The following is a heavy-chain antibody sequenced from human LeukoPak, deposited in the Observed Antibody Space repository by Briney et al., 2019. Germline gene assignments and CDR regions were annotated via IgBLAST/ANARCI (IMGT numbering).Heavy chain of an antibody. Sequence: ASVKVSCKASGYSFTSYDINWVRQATGQGLEWIGYMNPNTGNTGYAQKFQGRVTLTRDTSISTAYMELSSLTSEDTAVYYCATTLRNNPPWGQGTLVTVSS. CDR2: MNPNTGNT. CDR1: GYSFTSYD. J-gene: IGHJ5*02. CDR3: ATTLRNNPP. D-gene: IGHD1-14*01. V-gene: IGHV1-8*01.